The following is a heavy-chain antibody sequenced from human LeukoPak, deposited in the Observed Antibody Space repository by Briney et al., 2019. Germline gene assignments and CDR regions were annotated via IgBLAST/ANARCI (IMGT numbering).Heavy chain of an antibody. CDR3: ARDRCSSTSCYTHYFDY. D-gene: IGHD2-2*02. CDR2: ISYDGSNK. J-gene: IGHJ4*02. V-gene: IGHV3-30*03. Sequence: GSLRLSCAASGFTFSDYGMHWLRQAPGQGLEWVAVISYDGSNKYYADSVKGRFTISGDTSKNTLYLQMNSLRAEDTAVYYCARDRCSSTSCYTHYFDYWGQGTLVTVSS. CDR1: GFTFSDYG.